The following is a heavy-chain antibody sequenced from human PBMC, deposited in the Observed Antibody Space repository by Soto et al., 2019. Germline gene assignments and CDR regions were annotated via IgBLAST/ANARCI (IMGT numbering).Heavy chain of an antibody. V-gene: IGHV3-33*01. CDR3: ARLGYCSSSRCYYFDY. D-gene: IGHD2-2*01. J-gene: IGHJ4*02. Sequence: QVQLVESGGGVVQPGRSLRLSCAASGFTFSSYGMHWVRQAPGKGLEWVAVIWYDGSNKYYADSVKGRSTISRDNSKNXLNLQMNSLRAEDTAVYYCARLGYCSSSRCYYFDYWGQGTLVTVSS. CDR2: IWYDGSNK. CDR1: GFTFSSYG.